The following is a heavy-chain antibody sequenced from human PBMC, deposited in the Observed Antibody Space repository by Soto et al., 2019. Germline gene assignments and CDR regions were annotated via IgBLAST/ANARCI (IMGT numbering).Heavy chain of an antibody. J-gene: IGHJ4*02. Sequence: QVQLVQSGAEVKKPWSSVKVSCKASGGTLSRYAISWVRPAPGQGPEWMGGIIPIFGTANYAQKFQGRVTITADESTSTAYMELSSLRSEDTAVYYCASHRVDYDILTQMYYFDYWGQGTLVTVSS. V-gene: IGHV1-69*01. CDR1: GGTLSRYA. CDR3: ASHRVDYDILTQMYYFDY. D-gene: IGHD3-9*01. CDR2: IIPIFGTA.